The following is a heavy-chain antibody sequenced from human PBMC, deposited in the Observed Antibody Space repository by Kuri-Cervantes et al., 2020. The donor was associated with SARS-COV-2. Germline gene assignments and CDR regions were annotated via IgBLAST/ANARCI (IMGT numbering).Heavy chain of an antibody. J-gene: IGHJ6*03. CDR2: IIPIFGTA. CDR3: ARGRIVVVPAAMPPGDYYMDV. CDR1: GGTFSSYA. Sequence: SVKVSCKASGGTFSSYAISWVRQAPGQGLEWMGGIIPIFGTANYAQKFQGRVTITTDESTSTAYMELSSLRSEDTAVYYCARGRIVVVPAAMPPGDYYMDVWGKGTTVTVSS. D-gene: IGHD2-2*01. V-gene: IGHV1-69*05.